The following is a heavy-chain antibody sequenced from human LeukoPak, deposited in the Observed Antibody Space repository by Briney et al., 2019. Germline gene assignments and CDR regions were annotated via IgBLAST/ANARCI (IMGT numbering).Heavy chain of an antibody. CDR2: IIPIFGTA. V-gene: IGHV1-69*13. D-gene: IGHD2-15*01. CDR1: GGTFSSYA. J-gene: IGHJ4*02. CDR3: ASPRLLGYCSGGSCYSGFDY. Sequence: GASVKVSCKASGGTFSSYAISWVRQAPGQGLEWMGGIIPIFGTANYAQKFQGRVTITADESTSTAYMELSSLRSEDTAVYYCASPRLLGYCSGGSCYSGFDYWGQGTLVTVSS.